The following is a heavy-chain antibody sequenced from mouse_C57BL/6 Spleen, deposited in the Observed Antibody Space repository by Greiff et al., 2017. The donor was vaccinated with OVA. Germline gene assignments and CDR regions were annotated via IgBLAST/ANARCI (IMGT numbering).Heavy chain of an antibody. CDR1: GFTFSSYA. CDR3: ARAEGYDPRFAY. Sequence: EVKLMESGGGLVKPGGSLKLSCAASGFTFSSYAMSWVRQTPEKRLEWVATISDGGSYTYYPDNVKGRFTISRDTAKNNLYLQMSHLKSEDTAMYYCARAEGYDPRFAYWGQGTLVTVSA. CDR2: ISDGGSYT. V-gene: IGHV5-4*03. J-gene: IGHJ3*01. D-gene: IGHD2-2*01.